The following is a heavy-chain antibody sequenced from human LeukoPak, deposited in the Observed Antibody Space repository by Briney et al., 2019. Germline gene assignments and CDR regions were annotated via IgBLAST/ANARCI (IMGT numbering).Heavy chain of an antibody. Sequence: PSETLSLTCNVSGGPINSNIYYWAWVRQPPGKGLEWIGSIYYSGSTYYNPSLKSRLTMSVDTSKNQFSLELRSVTAADTALYYCASLRVPGDFDYWGQGTLVTVSS. CDR3: ASLRVPGDFDY. V-gene: IGHV4-39*01. CDR1: GGPINSNIYY. J-gene: IGHJ4*02. CDR2: IYYSGST.